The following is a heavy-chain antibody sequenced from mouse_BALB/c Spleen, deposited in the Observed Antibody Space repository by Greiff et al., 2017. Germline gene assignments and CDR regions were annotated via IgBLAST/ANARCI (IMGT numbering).Heavy chain of an antibody. D-gene: IGHD1-1*01. CDR2: IDPANGNT. V-gene: IGHV14-3*02. J-gene: IGHJ4*01. CDR3: ARDYGSSPDAMDY. Sequence: VQLQQSRAELVKPGASVKLSCTASGFNIKDTYMHWVKQRPEQGLEWIGRIDPANGNTKYDPKFQGKATITADTSSNTAYLQLSSLTSEDTAVYYCARDYGSSPDAMDYWGQGTSVTVSS. CDR1: GFNIKDTY.